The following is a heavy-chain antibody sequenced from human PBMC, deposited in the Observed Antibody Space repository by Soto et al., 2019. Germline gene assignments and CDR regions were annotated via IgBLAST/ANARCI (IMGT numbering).Heavy chain of an antibody. CDR2: ISAYNGNT. CDR1: GYTFTSYG. D-gene: IGHD3-10*01. CDR3: ARVGTMVRGGGSIDY. V-gene: IGHV1-18*01. Sequence: QVQLVQSGAEVKKPGASVKVSCKASGYTFTSYGISWVRQAPGQGLEWMGWISAYNGNTNYAQKLQGRVTMTTDTPTSAAYMELRGLRSDDTAVYYCARVGTMVRGGGSIDYWGQGTLVTVSS. J-gene: IGHJ4*02.